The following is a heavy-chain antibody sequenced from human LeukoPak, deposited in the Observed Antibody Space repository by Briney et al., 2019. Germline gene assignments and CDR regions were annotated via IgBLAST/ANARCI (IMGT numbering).Heavy chain of an antibody. J-gene: IGHJ4*02. CDR2: IYHSGST. D-gene: IGHD3-10*01. CDR3: ARGAEVLWFGELLGDYFDY. CDR1: GYSITSGYY. Sequence: SETLSLTCTVSGYSITSGYYWGWIRQPPGKGLEWIGSIYHSGSTFYNPSLKSRVTISVDPSKNQFSLKLSSVIVADTAVYYCARGAEVLWFGELLGDYFDYWGQGTLVTVSS. V-gene: IGHV4-38-2*02.